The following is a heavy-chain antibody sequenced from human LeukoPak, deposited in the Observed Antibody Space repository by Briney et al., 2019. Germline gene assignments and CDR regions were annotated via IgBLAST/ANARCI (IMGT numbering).Heavy chain of an antibody. Sequence: SSETLSLTCTVSGDSISTYYWSWIRQPPGKGLEWIGYIYYTGRTNYNPSLKSRVTISVDTSKNQFSLKLSSVTAADTAVYYCARVSGDSGYEAWFDPWGQGTLVTVSS. D-gene: IGHD5-12*01. CDR3: ARVSGDSGYEAWFDP. CDR1: GDSISTYY. CDR2: IYYTGRT. J-gene: IGHJ5*02. V-gene: IGHV4-59*01.